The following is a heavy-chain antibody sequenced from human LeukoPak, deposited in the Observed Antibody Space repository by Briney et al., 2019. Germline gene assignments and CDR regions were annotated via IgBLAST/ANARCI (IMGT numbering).Heavy chain of an antibody. D-gene: IGHD3-22*01. CDR3: VTTYKYDSSGYYPFDY. Sequence: GGSLRLSCSASGFSFSRQALNWVRQAPGKGLEYVSAISRNGGSTHYADSVKGRFIISRDNSKSTLYLQMSRLRAEDTAVYYCVTTYKYDSSGYYPFDYWGQGTLVTVSS. V-gene: IGHV3-64D*09. J-gene: IGHJ4*02. CDR1: GFSFSRQA. CDR2: ISRNGGST.